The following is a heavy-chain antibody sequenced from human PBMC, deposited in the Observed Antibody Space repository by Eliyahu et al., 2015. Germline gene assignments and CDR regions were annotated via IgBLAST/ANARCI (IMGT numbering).Heavy chain of an antibody. V-gene: IGHV3-9*01. J-gene: IGHJ6*04. CDR2: ISWNXGSI. D-gene: IGHD2-2*01. CDR3: AKDRGSTPYYGMDV. Sequence: EVQLVESGGGLVQPGRSLXLSCAASGFTFXDYAXHWVRQAPGKGLEWVSGISWNXGSIGYAXSVKGRFTISRDNAKNSLYLQMNSLRAEDTALYYCAKDRGSTPYYGMDVWGKGTTVTVSS. CDR1: GFTFXDYA.